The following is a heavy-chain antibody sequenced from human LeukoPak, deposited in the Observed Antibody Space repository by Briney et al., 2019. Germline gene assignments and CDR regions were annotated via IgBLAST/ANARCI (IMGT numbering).Heavy chain of an antibody. V-gene: IGHV3-53*01. CDR2: IYSGGAT. CDR1: GFTFSSYS. Sequence: GGSLRLSCVASGFTFSSYSMNWVRQAPGKGLEWVSVIYSGGATHYADSVKGRFTISRDNSKNTLYLQMNSLRAEDTAVYYCARGAGYNYPYYFDYWGQGTLVTVSS. D-gene: IGHD5-24*01. J-gene: IGHJ4*02. CDR3: ARGAGYNYPYYFDY.